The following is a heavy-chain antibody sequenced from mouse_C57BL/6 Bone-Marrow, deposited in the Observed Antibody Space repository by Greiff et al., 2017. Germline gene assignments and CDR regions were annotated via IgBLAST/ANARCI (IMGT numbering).Heavy chain of an antibody. CDR1: GYTFTSYW. CDR2: IYPTSGRT. Sequence: VQLQQPGAELVKPGASVKMSCKASGYTFTSYWITWVKQRPGQGLEWIGDIYPTSGRTNYYEKFKSKAILTVDTSSNTAYMQISSLTAEDSAVFYCARSGPLGRSFDYWGQGTTLTVSS. J-gene: IGHJ2*01. CDR3: ARSGPLGRSFDY. V-gene: IGHV1-55*01. D-gene: IGHD4-1*01.